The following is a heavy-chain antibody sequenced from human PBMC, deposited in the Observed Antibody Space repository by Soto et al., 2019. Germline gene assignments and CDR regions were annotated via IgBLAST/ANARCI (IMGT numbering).Heavy chain of an antibody. CDR3: ARDYYRFNSGYGFSMDV. CDR1: GFTFSSYA. D-gene: IGHD5-12*01. Sequence: VGSLRLSCAASGFTFSSYAMHWVRQAPGRGLEWVAVISYDGSNKYYADSVKGRFTISRDNSKNTLYLQMNSLRAEDTAVYYCARDYYRFNSGYGFSMDVWGQGTTVTVSS. V-gene: IGHV3-30-3*01. J-gene: IGHJ6*02. CDR2: ISYDGSNK.